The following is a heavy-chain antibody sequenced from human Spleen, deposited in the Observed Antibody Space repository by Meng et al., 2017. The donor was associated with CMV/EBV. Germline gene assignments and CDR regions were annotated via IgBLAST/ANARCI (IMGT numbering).Heavy chain of an antibody. V-gene: IGHV1-2*02. J-gene: IGHJ5*01. CDR1: GYPFTGYY. CDR2: INANSGDT. CDR3: ARVTDFWSTPWGFDP. Sequence: SGYPFTGYYMPWVRQAPGQGLEWMGWINANSGDTNYAVKFQGRVTMTRDTSITTAYMELSSLRSDDTAFYYCARVTDFWSTPWGFDPWGQGTLVTVSS. D-gene: IGHD3-3*01.